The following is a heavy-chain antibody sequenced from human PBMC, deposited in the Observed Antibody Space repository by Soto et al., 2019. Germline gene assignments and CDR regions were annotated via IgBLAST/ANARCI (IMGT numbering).Heavy chain of an antibody. CDR2: INHSGST. Sequence: QVQLQQWGAGLLKPSETLSLTCAVYGGSFSGYYWSWIRQPPGKGLEWIGEINHSGSTNYNPSLKSLVTISVDTSKNQFSLKLSSVTAADTAVYYCARGRGDSGYDFFDYWGQGTLVTVSS. V-gene: IGHV4-34*01. CDR3: ARGRGDSGYDFFDY. J-gene: IGHJ4*02. CDR1: GGSFSGYY. D-gene: IGHD5-12*01.